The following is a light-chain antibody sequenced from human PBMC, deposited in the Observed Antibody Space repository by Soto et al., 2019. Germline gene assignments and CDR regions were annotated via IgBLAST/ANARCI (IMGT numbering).Light chain of an antibody. CDR2: EVN. CDR3: SSYAGSNWYV. CDR1: NSDVGGYNY. V-gene: IGLV2-8*01. Sequence: QSVLTQPPSASGSTGQSVTISCTGTNSDVGGYNYVSWYQQYPGKAPKLIIYEVNERPSGVPDRFSGSKSGNTASLTVSGLQTADEADYYCSSYAGSNWYVFGTGTKVTVL. J-gene: IGLJ1*01.